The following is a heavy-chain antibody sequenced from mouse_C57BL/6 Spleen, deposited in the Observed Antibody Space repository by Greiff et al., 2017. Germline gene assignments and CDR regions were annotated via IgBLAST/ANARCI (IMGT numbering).Heavy chain of an antibody. V-gene: IGHV1-64*01. CDR2: IHPNSGST. D-gene: IGHD4-1*01. CDR3: AKRTGTGMDY. J-gene: IGHJ4*01. CDR1: GYTFTSYW. Sequence: QVQLQQPGAELVKPGASVKLSCKASGYTFTSYWMHWVKQRPGQGLEWIGMIHPNSGSTNYNEKFKSKATLTVAKSSSTAYMQLSSLTSEDSAVYYCAKRTGTGMDYWGQGTSVTVSS.